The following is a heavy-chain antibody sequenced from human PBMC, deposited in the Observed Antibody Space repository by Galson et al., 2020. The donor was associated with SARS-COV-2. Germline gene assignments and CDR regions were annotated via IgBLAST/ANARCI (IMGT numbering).Heavy chain of an antibody. V-gene: IGHV3-33*01. J-gene: IGHJ4*02. CDR3: ARDGQTSSGWAFDY. D-gene: IGHD6-19*01. CDR2: IFFDGSDK. Sequence: GESLKISCAASGFTFSSHAMHWVRQAPGKGLEWVAQIFFDGSDKYYADSVKGRFTISRDSSKNTVYLQMNNLRADDTAVYYCARDGQTSSGWAFDYWGQGTLVTVSS. CDR1: GFTFSSHA.